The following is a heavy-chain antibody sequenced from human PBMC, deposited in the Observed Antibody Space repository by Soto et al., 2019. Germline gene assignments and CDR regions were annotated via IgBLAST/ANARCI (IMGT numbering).Heavy chain of an antibody. CDR1: GFTFSSYS. D-gene: IGHD3-10*01. CDR2: ISSSSSTI. J-gene: IGHJ6*02. V-gene: IGHV3-48*02. Sequence: GGSLRLSCAASGFTFSSYSMNLVRQAPGKGLEWVSYISSSSSTIYYADSVKGRFTISRDNAKNSLYLQMNSLRDEDTAVYYCAVLLPREGYYYYGMDVWGQGTTVTVSS. CDR3: AVLLPREGYYYYGMDV.